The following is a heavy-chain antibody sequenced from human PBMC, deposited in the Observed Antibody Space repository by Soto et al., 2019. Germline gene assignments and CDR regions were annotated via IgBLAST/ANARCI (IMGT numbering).Heavy chain of an antibody. V-gene: IGHV1-3*01. Sequence: ASVKVSCKASGYTFTSYAMHWVRQAPGQRLEWMGWINAGNGNTKYSQKFQGRVTITRDTSASTAYMELSSLRSEDTAVYYCARDQSDLHSRSPYFDYWGQGTLVTVSS. CDR1: GYTFTSYA. CDR3: ARDQSDLHSRSPYFDY. D-gene: IGHD4-4*01. CDR2: INAGNGNT. J-gene: IGHJ4*02.